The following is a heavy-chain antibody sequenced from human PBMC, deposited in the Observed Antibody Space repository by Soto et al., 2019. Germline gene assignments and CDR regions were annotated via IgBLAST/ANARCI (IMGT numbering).Heavy chain of an antibody. Sequence: GGSLRLSCAASGFTFSSYGMHWVRQAPGKGLEWVAVIWYDGSNKYYADSVKGRFTISRDNSKNTLYLQMNSLRAEDTAVYYCARDPLQNDYGGTAPGGDAFDIWGQGTMVTVSS. CDR1: GFTFSSYG. J-gene: IGHJ3*02. CDR3: ARDPLQNDYGGTAPGGDAFDI. CDR2: IWYDGSNK. V-gene: IGHV3-33*01. D-gene: IGHD4-17*01.